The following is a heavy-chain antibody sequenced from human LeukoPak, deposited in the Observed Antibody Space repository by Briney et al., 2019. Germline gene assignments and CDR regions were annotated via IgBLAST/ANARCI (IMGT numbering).Heavy chain of an antibody. J-gene: IGHJ6*03. CDR1: GGSISSGGYY. Sequence: SETLSLTCTVSGGSISSGGYYWSWIRQHPGKGPEWIGYIYYSGSTYYNPSLKSRVTISVDTSKNQFSLKLSSVTAADTAVYYCARGGIAARPDYYYYMDVWGKGTTVTVSS. CDR2: IYYSGST. D-gene: IGHD6-6*01. CDR3: ARGGIAARPDYYYYMDV. V-gene: IGHV4-31*03.